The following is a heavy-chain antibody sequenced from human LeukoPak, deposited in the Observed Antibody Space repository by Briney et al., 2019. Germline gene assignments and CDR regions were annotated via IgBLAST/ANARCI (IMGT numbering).Heavy chain of an antibody. V-gene: IGHV1-69*04. D-gene: IGHD6-19*01. CDR1: GGTFSSYA. Sequence: GASVKVSCKASGGTFSSYAISWVRQAPGQGLEWMGRIIPIIGIANYAQKFQGRVTITADKSTSTAYMELSSLRSEDTAVYYCTRAKRYSSSVDYWGQGTLVTVSS. J-gene: IGHJ4*02. CDR2: IIPIIGIA. CDR3: TRAKRYSSSVDY.